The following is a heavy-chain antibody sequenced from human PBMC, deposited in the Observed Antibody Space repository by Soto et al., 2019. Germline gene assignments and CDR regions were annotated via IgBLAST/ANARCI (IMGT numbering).Heavy chain of an antibody. CDR1: GFPFTTYG. D-gene: IGHD3-10*01. CDR3: VGGQYYFDY. CDR2: ISYDGSNK. V-gene: IGHV3-30*03. J-gene: IGHJ4*02. Sequence: QVQLVESGGGVVQPGRYLRLSCVASGFPFTTYGMHWVREGPGKGLDWVAAISYDGSNKFYADSVKGRFTISRDNSKNTLYLQMNSLRPEDTALYYCVGGQYYFDYRGQGTLVIVSS.